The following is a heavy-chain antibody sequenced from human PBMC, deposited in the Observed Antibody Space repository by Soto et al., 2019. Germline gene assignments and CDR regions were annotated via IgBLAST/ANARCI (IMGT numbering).Heavy chain of an antibody. J-gene: IGHJ4*02. CDR1: GGTFSSFA. CDR2: VIPLFGPP. Sequence: VQVVQSGAEVKKPGSSVKVSGKASGGTFSSFAFTWVRQAPGQGLEWMGGVIPLFGPPTYSQNFQGRVTITAVASTGTVYMELSSLTSDDTALYFCATDLVGSAGPYYFAWWGQGTLVTVSS. D-gene: IGHD3-10*01. CDR3: ATDLVGSAGPYYFAW. V-gene: IGHV1-69*12.